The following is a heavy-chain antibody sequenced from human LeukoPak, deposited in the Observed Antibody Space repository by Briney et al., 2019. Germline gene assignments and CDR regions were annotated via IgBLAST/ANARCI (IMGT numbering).Heavy chain of an antibody. CDR3: ASRRSSLGGGVAFDI. J-gene: IGHJ3*02. Sequence: PSETLSLTCTVSGDSISSSNYYWGWIRQPPGKGLEWIGSIYYSGSTYYNPSLKSRVTISVDTSKNQFSLKLSSVTAADTAVYYCASRRSSLGGGVAFDIWGQGTMVTVSS. CDR2: IYYSGST. CDR1: GDSISSSNYY. D-gene: IGHD6-13*01. V-gene: IGHV4-39*07.